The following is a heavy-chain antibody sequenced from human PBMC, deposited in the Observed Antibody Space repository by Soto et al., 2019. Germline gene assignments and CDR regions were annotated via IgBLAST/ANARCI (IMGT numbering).Heavy chain of an antibody. J-gene: IGHJ4*02. Sequence: SETLSLTCVVSGGSLSSYYWSWIRQPPGKGLECIGYIYYSGSTNYNPSLKSRVTISVDTSKNQFSLKLSSVTAADTAVYYCATTWGSTNDYWGRGTLVTVSS. CDR1: GGSLSSYY. V-gene: IGHV4-59*01. D-gene: IGHD3-16*01. CDR2: IYYSGST. CDR3: ATTWGSTNDY.